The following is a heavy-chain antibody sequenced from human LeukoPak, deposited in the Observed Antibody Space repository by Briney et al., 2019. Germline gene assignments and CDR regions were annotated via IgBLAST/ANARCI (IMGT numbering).Heavy chain of an antibody. CDR1: GGSFSGYY. D-gene: IGHD1-26*01. CDR3: ARGGRIVGATPLLDH. J-gene: IGHJ4*02. Sequence: SETLSLTCAVYGGSFSGYYWSWIRQPPGKGLEWIGEINHSGSTNYNPSLKSRVTISVDTSKNQFSLKLSSVTAADTAVYYCARGGRIVGATPLLDHWGQGTLVTVFS. CDR2: INHSGST. V-gene: IGHV4-34*01.